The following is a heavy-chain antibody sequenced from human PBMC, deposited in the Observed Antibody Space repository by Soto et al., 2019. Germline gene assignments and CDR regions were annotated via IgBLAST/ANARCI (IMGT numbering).Heavy chain of an antibody. CDR3: ARDRAVAGPGFDY. CDR1: GFTFDDYA. J-gene: IGHJ4*02. D-gene: IGHD6-19*01. Sequence: GGSLRLSCAASGFTFDDYAMHWVRQAPGKGLEWVSGISWNSGSIGYADSVKGRFTISRDNSKNTLYLQMNSLRAEDTAVYYCARDRAVAGPGFDYWGQGTLVTVSS. CDR2: ISWNSGSI. V-gene: IGHV3-9*01.